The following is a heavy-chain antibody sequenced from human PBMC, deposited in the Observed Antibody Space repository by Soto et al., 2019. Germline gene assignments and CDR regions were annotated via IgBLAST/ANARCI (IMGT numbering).Heavy chain of an antibody. CDR1: GFTVSSNY. D-gene: IGHD2-15*01. J-gene: IGHJ5*02. CDR3: ATLVAGGWFDP. V-gene: IGHV3-53*02. Sequence: EVQLVETGGGLIQPGGSLRLSCAASGFTVSSNYMSWVRQAPGKGLEWVSVLYSGGDTYFADSVKGRFTISRDNSKNTLYLQMKSLRAEDTAVYYCATLVAGGWFDPWGQGTLVTVSS. CDR2: LYSGGDT.